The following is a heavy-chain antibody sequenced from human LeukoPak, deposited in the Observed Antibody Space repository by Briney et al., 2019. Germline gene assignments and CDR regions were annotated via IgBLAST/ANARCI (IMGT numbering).Heavy chain of an antibody. D-gene: IGHD1-26*01. V-gene: IGHV3-72*01. CDR3: ARDALRYGGSFDY. CDR2: TRNKANSYTT. CDR1: GFIFSDHY. Sequence: GGSLRLSCAASGFIFSDHYMDWVRRAPGKGLEWLGRTRNKANSYTTEYAASVEGRFIISRDDSKHSLYLQMNSLKTEDTAVYYCARDALRYGGSFDYWGQGTLVTVSS. J-gene: IGHJ4*02.